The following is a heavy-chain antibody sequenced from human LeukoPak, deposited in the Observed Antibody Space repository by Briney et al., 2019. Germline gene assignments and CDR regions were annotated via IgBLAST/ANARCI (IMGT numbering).Heavy chain of an antibody. Sequence: SETLSLTCAVSGGSISSGGYSWSWIRQPPGKGLEWIGYIYHSGSTYYNPSLKSRVTISVDRSKNQFSLKLSSVTAADTAVYYCARGDYYYGMDVWAKGPRSPSP. CDR1: GGSISSGGYS. J-gene: IGHJ6*02. V-gene: IGHV4-30-2*01. CDR3: ARGDYYYGMDV. CDR2: IYHSGST.